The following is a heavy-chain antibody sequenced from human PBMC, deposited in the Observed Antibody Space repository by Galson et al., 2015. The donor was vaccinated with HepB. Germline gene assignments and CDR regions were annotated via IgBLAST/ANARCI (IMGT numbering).Heavy chain of an antibody. Sequence: SLRLSCAASGFTLNTYWIHWVRQVPGKGLMWVSRVKSDGSKTGYADSVEGRFIVFRDNARNTVWLQMSSLRVEDTAVYYCAGLGGTYTMDVWGQGTADTVSS. CDR2: VKSDGSKT. D-gene: IGHD1-26*01. CDR3: AGLGGTYTMDV. V-gene: IGHV3-74*01. J-gene: IGHJ6*02. CDR1: GFTLNTYW.